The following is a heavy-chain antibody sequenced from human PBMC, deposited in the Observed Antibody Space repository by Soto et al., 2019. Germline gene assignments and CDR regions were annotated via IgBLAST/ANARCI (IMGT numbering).Heavy chain of an antibody. D-gene: IGHD3-22*01. CDR3: AQDTYYHVTSGYYPFDY. CDR1: GLTFSSYG. J-gene: IGHJ4*02. V-gene: IGHV3-30*18. Sequence: PGGSLGLSCAASGLTFSSYGMHWVRQAPGRGLEWVAGISYDGRNKYYVDSVKDRFTISRDNSKNTLDLQMNSLRVEDTAVFYCAQDTYYHVTSGYYPFDYWGXGA. CDR2: ISYDGRNK.